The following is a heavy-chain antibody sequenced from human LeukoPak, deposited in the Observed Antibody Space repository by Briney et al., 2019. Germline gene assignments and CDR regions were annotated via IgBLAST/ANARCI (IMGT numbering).Heavy chain of an antibody. CDR1: GFTFSSYS. Sequence: GGSLRLSCAASGFTFSSYSMNWVRQAPGKGLEWVSSISSGSTYMYYADSVKGRFAISRDNAQNSMYLQMNSLRAEDTAVYYCGRVGGRSKAAKGDAFDIWGQGTMVTVSS. J-gene: IGHJ3*02. CDR2: ISSGSTYM. D-gene: IGHD6-6*01. V-gene: IGHV3-21*01. CDR3: GRVGGRSKAAKGDAFDI.